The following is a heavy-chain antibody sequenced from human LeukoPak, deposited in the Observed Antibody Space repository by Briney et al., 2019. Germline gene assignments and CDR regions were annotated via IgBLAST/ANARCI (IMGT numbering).Heavy chain of an antibody. D-gene: IGHD1-26*01. CDR1: GFTFSSYG. J-gene: IGHJ4*02. Sequence: GGSLRLSCAASGFTFSSYGMSWVRQAPGKGLEWVSAISGSGGNTYYTDSVKGRFTISRDNSKNTLYLQMNSLRAEDTAIYYCAKMVGATITSPFDYWGQGTLVTVSS. CDR2: ISGSGGNT. V-gene: IGHV3-23*01. CDR3: AKMVGATITSPFDY.